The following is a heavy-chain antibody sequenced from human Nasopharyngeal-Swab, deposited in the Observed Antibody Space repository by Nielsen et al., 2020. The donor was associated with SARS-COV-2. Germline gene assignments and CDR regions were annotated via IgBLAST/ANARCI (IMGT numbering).Heavy chain of an antibody. J-gene: IGHJ5*02. CDR2: IYYSGST. V-gene: IGHV4-59*01. Sequence: SETLSLTCTASGGSISSYYWSWIRQPPGKGLEWIGYIYYSGSTNYNPSLKSRVTISVDTSKNQFSLKLSSVTAADTAVYYCARGDFDWLFNNWFDPWGQGTLVTVSS. D-gene: IGHD3-9*01. CDR1: GGSISSYY. CDR3: ARGDFDWLFNNWFDP.